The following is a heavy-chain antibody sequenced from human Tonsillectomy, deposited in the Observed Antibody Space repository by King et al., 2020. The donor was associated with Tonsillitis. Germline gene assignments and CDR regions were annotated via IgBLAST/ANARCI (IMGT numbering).Heavy chain of an antibody. D-gene: IGHD6-6*01. CDR3: AKDKSIAARGV. CDR2: ISYDGSNK. Sequence: VQLVESGGGVVQPGRSLRLSCAASGFTFSSYGMHWVRLAPGKGLEWVAVISYDGSNKYYADSVKGRFTISRDNSKNTLYLQMNSLRAEDTAVYYCAKDKSIAARGVWGQGTLVTVSS. CDR1: GFTFSSYG. V-gene: IGHV3-30*18. J-gene: IGHJ4*02.